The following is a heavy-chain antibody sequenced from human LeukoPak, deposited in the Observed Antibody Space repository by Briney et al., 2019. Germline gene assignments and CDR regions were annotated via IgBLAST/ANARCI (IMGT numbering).Heavy chain of an antibody. J-gene: IGHJ4*02. Sequence: SETLSLTCTVSGGSISGYYWSWIRQPAGKGLEWIGRIYTSGSTNYNPSLKSRVTMSVDTSKNQFSLKLSSVTAADTAVYYCARDRHSSGWYYFDYWGQGTLVTVSS. D-gene: IGHD6-19*01. V-gene: IGHV4-4*07. CDR1: GGSISGYY. CDR2: IYTSGST. CDR3: ARDRHSSGWYYFDY.